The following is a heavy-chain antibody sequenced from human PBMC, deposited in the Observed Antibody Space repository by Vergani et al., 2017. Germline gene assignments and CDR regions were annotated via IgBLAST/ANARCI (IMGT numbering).Heavy chain of an antibody. Sequence: QVQLVESGGGLVKPGGSLRLSCAAAGFTFSDYYMSWIRQAPGKGLEWISYISDSGGTVYYVDSVKGRFTISRDNAKNSLFLQMNSLRADDTAVYYCARERRYDFWSGYYYYFDYWGQGTLVTVSS. CDR3: ARERRYDFWSGYYYYFDY. CDR2: ISDSGGTV. CDR1: GFTFSDYY. J-gene: IGHJ4*02. V-gene: IGHV3-11*01. D-gene: IGHD3/OR15-3a*01.